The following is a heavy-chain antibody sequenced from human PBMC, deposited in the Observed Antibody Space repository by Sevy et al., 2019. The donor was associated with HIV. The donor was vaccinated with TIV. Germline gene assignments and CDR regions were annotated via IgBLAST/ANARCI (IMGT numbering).Heavy chain of an antibody. Sequence: GGSLRLSCAASGFTFSDYYMTWVRQAPGKGLEWIAYISNSGRTTHNADSVDGRFTISRDNAKNSLYLQMNSLRVEDTAVYYCVRDRCASWIDAFDIWGRGARVTVSS. J-gene: IGHJ3*02. CDR3: VRDRCASWIDAFDI. CDR2: ISNSGRTT. V-gene: IGHV3-11*04. CDR1: GFTFSDYY. D-gene: IGHD2-2*03.